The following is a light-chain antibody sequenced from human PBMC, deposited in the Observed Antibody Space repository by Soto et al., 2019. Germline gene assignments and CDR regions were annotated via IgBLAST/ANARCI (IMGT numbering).Light chain of an antibody. CDR3: QHLYDHVFT. CDR2: AAS. V-gene: IGKV1-9*01. Sequence: DIQLTQSPSFLSASVGDRVTITCRASQGVRSYLAWYQQKPGKAPKLLIYAASTLQSGVPSRFSGSGSGTEFTLTISSLQPEDLATYCCQHLYDHVFTFGPGTKVDLK. CDR1: QGVRSY. J-gene: IGKJ3*01.